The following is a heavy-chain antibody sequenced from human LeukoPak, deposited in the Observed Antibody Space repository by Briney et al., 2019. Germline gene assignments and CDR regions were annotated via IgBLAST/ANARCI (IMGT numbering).Heavy chain of an antibody. CDR1: GFPFSNFW. CDR2: INSDGSAT. Sequence: GGSLRLSCAASGFPFSNFWMHWVRQAPGKGLVWVSRINSDGSATTYADSVKGRFTISRDNSRNTLFLQMNSLRAEDTAVYYCARVGGAAANYWGQGTLVTVSS. CDR3: ARVGGAAANY. J-gene: IGHJ4*02. V-gene: IGHV3-74*01. D-gene: IGHD6-13*01.